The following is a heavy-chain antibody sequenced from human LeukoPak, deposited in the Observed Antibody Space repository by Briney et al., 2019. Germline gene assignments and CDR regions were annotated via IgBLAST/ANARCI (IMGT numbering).Heavy chain of an antibody. J-gene: IGHJ4*02. CDR1: GGTFSSYA. Sequence: ASVKVSCKASGGTFSSYAISWVRQAPGQGLEWMGWISAYNGNTNYAQKLQGRVTMTEDTSTDTAYMELSSLRSEDTAVYFCAAVMTTFGGVLFDFWGQGSLVTVSS. D-gene: IGHD3-16*01. CDR3: AAVMTTFGGVLFDF. CDR2: ISAYNGNT. V-gene: IGHV1-18*01.